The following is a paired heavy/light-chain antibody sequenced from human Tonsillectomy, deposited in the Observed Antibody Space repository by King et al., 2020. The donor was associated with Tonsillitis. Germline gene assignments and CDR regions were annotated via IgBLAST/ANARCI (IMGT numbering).Light chain of an antibody. J-gene: IGKJ1*01. V-gene: IGKV3-15*01. CDR1: QSVSIN. Sequence: EIVMTQSPATLSVSTGESATLSCRASQSVSINLAWYQQKPGQAPRLLIYGASIRATGIPARFSGSGSGTEFTLTISSLQSEDVAIYYCQQYINWWTFGQGTKVEIK. CDR3: QQYINWWT. CDR2: GAS.
Heavy chain of an antibody. CDR1: GYNFISYW. D-gene: IGHD3-3*01. V-gene: IGHV5-51*03. J-gene: IGHJ3*02. CDR2: IFPDDSNI. CDR3: VRLYYDPWSNRYDAFDI. Sequence: EVQLVQSGAEVKKPGESLKISCEGSGYNFISYWVGWVRQTPEKGLEWMAIIFPDDSNIKYSPSFQGRVTISADKSISTAYLQWSGLKASDTAMYYCVRLYYDPWSNRYDAFDIWGQGTMVTVSS.